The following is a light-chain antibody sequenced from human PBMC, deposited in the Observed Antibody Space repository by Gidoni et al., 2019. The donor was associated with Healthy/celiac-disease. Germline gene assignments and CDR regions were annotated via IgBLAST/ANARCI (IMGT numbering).Light chain of an antibody. J-gene: IGKJ2*01. V-gene: IGKV1-39*01. Sequence: DIQMTQSPSSLSASVGERVTITCRASQSISSYLNWYQQKPGKAPKRLIYAASSLQSGVPSRFSGSGSGTDFTLTISSLQPEDFATYYCQQSYSTPPTFGQXTKLEIK. CDR3: QQSYSTPPT. CDR1: QSISSY. CDR2: AAS.